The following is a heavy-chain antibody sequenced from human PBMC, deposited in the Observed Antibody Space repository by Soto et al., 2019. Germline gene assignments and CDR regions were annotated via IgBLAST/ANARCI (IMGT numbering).Heavy chain of an antibody. CDR3: AREYCSGGSCYSLGRYFQH. D-gene: IGHD2-15*01. J-gene: IGHJ1*01. CDR2: INSDGSST. V-gene: IGHV3-74*01. Sequence: EVQLVESGGGLVQPGGSLRLSCAVSGFNFSNYWMHWVRQVPEKGLVWVSHINSDGSSTSYADSVKGRFTISRDNAKNTLYLQMNSLRVEDTAVYYCAREYCSGGSCYSLGRYFQHWGQGTLVTVSS. CDR1: GFNFSNYW.